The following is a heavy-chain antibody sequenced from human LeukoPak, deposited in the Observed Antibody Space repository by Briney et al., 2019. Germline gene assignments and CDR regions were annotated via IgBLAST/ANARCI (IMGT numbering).Heavy chain of an antibody. CDR1: GGSISSSSYY. CDR2: INHSGST. Sequence: SETLSLTCTVSGGSISSSSYYWGWIRQPPGKGLEWIGEINHSGSTNYNPSLKSRVTISVDTSKNQFSLKLSSVTAADTAVYYCARRNYDFWSGYYDYYYMDVWGKGTTVTVSS. D-gene: IGHD3-3*01. V-gene: IGHV4-39*07. J-gene: IGHJ6*03. CDR3: ARRNYDFWSGYYDYYYMDV.